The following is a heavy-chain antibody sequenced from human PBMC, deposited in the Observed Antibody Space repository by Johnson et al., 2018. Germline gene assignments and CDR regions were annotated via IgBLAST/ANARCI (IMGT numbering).Heavy chain of an antibody. CDR1: GSSISGGSYY. V-gene: IGHV4-61*02. CDR2: IYTDGST. J-gene: IGHJ6*03. CDR3: VREWVYMDSTSVYYYMDV. Sequence: QVQLQESGPGLVKPSQTLSLTCIVSGSSISGGSYYCTWIRQPAGRGLEWIGRIYTDGSTNYNPSLKSRVTISLDMSKNQFSLKRSSVTAADTAGDYCVREWVYMDSTSVYYYMDVWGKGTTVTVSS. D-gene: IGHD6-6*01.